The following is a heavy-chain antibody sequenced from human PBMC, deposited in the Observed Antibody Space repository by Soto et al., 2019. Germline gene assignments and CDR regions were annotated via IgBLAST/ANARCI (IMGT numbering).Heavy chain of an antibody. CDR3: ARISSVDPYGYVNGGLDV. V-gene: IGHV4-59*01. CDR2: FYHSVNS. Sequence: ETLSLTCIVSGGSIRSYYWSWIRQSPEKGLELIGHFYHSVNSDYNPSLKSRVTISVDTSNNQLSLSLRSVTAADTAVYFCARISSVDPYGYVNGGLDVWGKGTTVTVSS. CDR1: GGSIRSYY. J-gene: IGHJ6*04. D-gene: IGHD5-12*01.